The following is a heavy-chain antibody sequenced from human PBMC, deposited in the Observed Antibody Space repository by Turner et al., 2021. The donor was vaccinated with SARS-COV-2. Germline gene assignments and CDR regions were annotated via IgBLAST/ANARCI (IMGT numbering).Heavy chain of an antibody. Sequence: EVQLVESGGGLVKPGGSLRLSCAASGFTFSSYSINWVRQVPGKGLEWVSSISYSSTYIDYADSVKGRFTISRDNAKNSLYLQMNSLRAEDTAVYYCARDHRPVVVPAAKRAGSYYYGMDVWGQGTTVTVSS. J-gene: IGHJ6*02. V-gene: IGHV3-21*01. D-gene: IGHD2-2*01. CDR1: GFTFSSYS. CDR2: ISYSSTYI. CDR3: ARDHRPVVVPAAKRAGSYYYGMDV.